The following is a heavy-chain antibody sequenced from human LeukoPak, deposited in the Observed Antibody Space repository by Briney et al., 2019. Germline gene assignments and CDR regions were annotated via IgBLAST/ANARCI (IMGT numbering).Heavy chain of an antibody. J-gene: IGHJ4*02. V-gene: IGHV5-51*01. D-gene: IGHD6-19*01. CDR3: ASSWLVGQFDY. CDR1: GYSFTNYW. Sequence: GESLKISCKGSGYSFTNYWIGWVRQMPGKCLEWMGIIYPGDSDTRYSPSFQGQVTISADKSISTTYLQWSSLKASDTAMYFCASSWLVGQFDYWGQGTLVTVSS. CDR2: IYPGDSDT.